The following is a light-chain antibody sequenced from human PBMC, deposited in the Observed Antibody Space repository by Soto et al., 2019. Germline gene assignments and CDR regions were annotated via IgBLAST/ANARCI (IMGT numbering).Light chain of an antibody. CDR1: SSDVGSYNL. Sequence: QSALTQPASVSGSPGQSITISCTGTSSDVGSYNLVSWYQQHPGKAPKLIISEVSKRPSGVSNRFSGSKSGNTASLTISGLQAEDEADYYCCSYAGSSTWVFGGGTKLTVL. CDR2: EVS. J-gene: IGLJ3*02. V-gene: IGLV2-23*02. CDR3: CSYAGSSTWV.